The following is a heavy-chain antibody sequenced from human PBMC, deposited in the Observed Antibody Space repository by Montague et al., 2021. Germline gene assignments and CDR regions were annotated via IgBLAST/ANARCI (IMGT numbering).Heavy chain of an antibody. CDR2: IFWDEDK. CDR1: GFSLATSGVG. Sequence: PALVKPTQTLTLTCTFSGFSLATSGVGVAWLRQPPGKALEWLALIFWDEDKRYSPSLKSRLTITKDTTKNQVVLTLTNMDPVDTATYFCAPKIAAHKAHDGFSVWGQGTVVTVSA. J-gene: IGHJ3*01. CDR3: APKIAAHKAHDGFSV. V-gene: IGHV2-5*02. D-gene: IGHD6-13*01.